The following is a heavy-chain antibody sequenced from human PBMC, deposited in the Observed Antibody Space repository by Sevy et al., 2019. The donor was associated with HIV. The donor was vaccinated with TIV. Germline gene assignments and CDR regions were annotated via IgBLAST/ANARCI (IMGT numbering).Heavy chain of an antibody. CDR3: TRWNGAQSIFDY. V-gene: IGHV3-49*04. CDR1: GFTFGDFA. CDR2: FKSRGLGGTL. Sequence: GGCLRLYCATSGFTFGDFAMNWVRQAPGKGLAWVAFFKSRGLGGTLDHAASVKGRFIISRDDSKGIAYLQMNDLKIEDTGVYYCTRWNGAQSIFDYWGQGALVTVSS. J-gene: IGHJ4*02. D-gene: IGHD1-1*01.